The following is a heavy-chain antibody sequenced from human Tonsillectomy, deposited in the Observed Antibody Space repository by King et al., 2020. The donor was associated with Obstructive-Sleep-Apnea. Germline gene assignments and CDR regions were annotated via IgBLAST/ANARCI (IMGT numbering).Heavy chain of an antibody. CDR3: ARSRTMIVVVIPDY. CDR2: ISSSSIYI. V-gene: IGHV3-21*01. CDR1: GFTFSSYS. D-gene: IGHD3-22*01. J-gene: IGHJ4*02. Sequence: DVQLVESGGGLVKPGGSLRLSCAASGFTFSSYSMNWVRQAPGKGLEWVSSISSSSIYIFYADSVRGRFTISRDNAKNSLYLQMNSQRAEDTAVYYCARSRTMIVVVIPDYWGQGTLVTVSS.